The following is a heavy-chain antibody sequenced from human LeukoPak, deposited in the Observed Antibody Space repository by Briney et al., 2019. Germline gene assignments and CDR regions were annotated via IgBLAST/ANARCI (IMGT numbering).Heavy chain of an antibody. J-gene: IGHJ4*02. CDR2: IYTSGST. V-gene: IGHV4-4*07. CDR3: ARSSVSSSSQNDY. Sequence: SETLSLTCTVSGGSISSYYWSRIRQPPGKGLEWIGRIYTSGSTNYNPSLKSRVTMSVDTSKNQFSLKLSSVTAADTAVYYCARSSVSSSSQNDYWGQGTLVTVSS. CDR1: GGSISSYY. D-gene: IGHD6-6*01.